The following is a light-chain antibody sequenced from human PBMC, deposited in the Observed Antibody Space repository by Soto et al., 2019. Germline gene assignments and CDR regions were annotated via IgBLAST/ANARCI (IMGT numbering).Light chain of an antibody. CDR2: KAS. CDR3: QQYNSYSRT. Sequence: DIQMTQSPSTLSASVGDRVTITCRASQSISSWLAWYQQKPGKAPKLLIYKASSLESGVPSRFSGSGSGTDFTLTISSLQPDDFATYYCQQYNSYSRTFRQGTKVEIK. CDR1: QSISSW. J-gene: IGKJ1*01. V-gene: IGKV1-5*03.